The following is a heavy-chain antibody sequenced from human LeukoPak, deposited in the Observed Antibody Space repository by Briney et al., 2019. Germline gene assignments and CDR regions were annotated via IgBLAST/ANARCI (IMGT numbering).Heavy chain of an antibody. CDR1: GFTFSSYW. J-gene: IGHJ4*02. V-gene: IGHV3-7*01. Sequence: GGSLRLSCAASGFTFSSYWMIWVRQAPGKGREWVANIKQEGSEKYYVDSVKGLFPISRDNAKNSLYLQMNSLRAEDTAVYYCARDSHDFWSGYLDYWGQGTLVTVSS. CDR3: ARDSHDFWSGYLDY. CDR2: IKQEGSEK. D-gene: IGHD3-3*01.